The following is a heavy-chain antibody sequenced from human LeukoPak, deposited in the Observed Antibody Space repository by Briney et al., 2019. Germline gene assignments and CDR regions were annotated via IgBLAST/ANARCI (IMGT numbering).Heavy chain of an antibody. CDR3: AREQGQQWRRFDS. CDR1: GFTFNNYA. J-gene: IGHJ4*02. V-gene: IGHV3-30*04. CDR2: ISSHGSNK. D-gene: IGHD6-19*01. Sequence: GGSLRLSCAASGFTFNNYAMHWVRQAPGKGLKWVAVISSHGSNKDYADSVKGRFTISRDNSENTLYLQMDSLTTEDTGVYYCAREQGQQWRRFDSWGQGSPVTVSS.